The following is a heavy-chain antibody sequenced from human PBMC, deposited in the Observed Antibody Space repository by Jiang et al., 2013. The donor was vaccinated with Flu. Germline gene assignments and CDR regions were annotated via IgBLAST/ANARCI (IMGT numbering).Heavy chain of an antibody. J-gene: IGHJ4*02. CDR3: ARDPGLRWEPNYFDY. D-gene: IGHD1-26*01. Sequence: SSNSAAWNWIRQSPSRGLEWLGRTYYRSKWYNDYAVSVKSRITINPDTSKNQFSLQLNSVTPEDTAVYYCARDPGLRWEPNYFDYWGQGTLVTVSS. CDR1: SSNSAA. V-gene: IGHV6-1*01. CDR2: TYYRSKWYN.